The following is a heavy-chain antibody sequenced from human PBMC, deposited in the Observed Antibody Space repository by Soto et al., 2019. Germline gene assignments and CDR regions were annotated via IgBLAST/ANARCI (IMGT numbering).Heavy chain of an antibody. CDR2: IYHSGST. Sequence: QLQLQESGSGLVKPSQTLSLTCAVSGGSISSGGYSWSWIRQPPGKGLEWIGYIYHSGSTYYNPSLKSRVTISVDRSKNQFSLKLSSVTAADTAMYYCARDRAGLLGWFDPWGQGTLVTVSS. V-gene: IGHV4-30-2*01. D-gene: IGHD2-21*02. CDR1: GGSISSGGYS. CDR3: ARDRAGLLGWFDP. J-gene: IGHJ5*02.